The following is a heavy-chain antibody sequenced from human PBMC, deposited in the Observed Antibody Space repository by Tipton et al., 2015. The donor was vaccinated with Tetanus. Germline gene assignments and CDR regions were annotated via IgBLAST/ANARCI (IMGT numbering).Heavy chain of an antibody. V-gene: IGHV4-59*01. J-gene: IGHJ2*01. D-gene: IGHD3-3*02. Sequence: TLSLTCTVSGGSLSTAHWAWIRRPPGKGLEWIGKITYSRATNYNSSLKSRVPMSLDTSTSQFSLELTSATAADTAVYYCARERIRLIGEVIFRFFDLWGRGTLVTASS. CDR3: ARERIRLIGEVIFRFFDL. CDR1: GGSLSTAH. CDR2: ITYSRAT.